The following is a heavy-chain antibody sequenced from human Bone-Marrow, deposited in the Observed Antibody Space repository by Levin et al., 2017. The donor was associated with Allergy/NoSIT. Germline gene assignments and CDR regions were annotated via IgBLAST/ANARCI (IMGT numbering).Heavy chain of an antibody. J-gene: IGHJ5*02. V-gene: IGHV3-33*01. D-gene: IGHD5-18*01. CDR1: GFTFSSYG. Sequence: GGSLRLSCAASGFTFSSYGMHWVRQAPGKGLEWVAVIWYDGSNKYYADSVKGRFTISRDNSKNTLYLQMNSLRAEDTAVYYCARLPPVDTAMVTLHNWFDPWGQGTLVTVSS. CDR3: ARLPPVDTAMVTLHNWFDP. CDR2: IWYDGSNK.